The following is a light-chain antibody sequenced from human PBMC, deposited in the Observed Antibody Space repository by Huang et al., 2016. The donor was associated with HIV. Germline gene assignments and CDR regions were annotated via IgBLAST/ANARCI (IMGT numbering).Light chain of an antibody. J-gene: IGKJ4*01. CDR1: QNIGNN. Sequence: EIVMTQSPATLSMSPGERATLSCRASQNIGNNLAWYQREPGQAPRLLVYGASTRATGIPARFSGSWSGTEFTLTISSLQSEDFAVYYCQQYNEWPPLTFGGGTKVEIK. CDR3: QQYNEWPPLT. CDR2: GAS. V-gene: IGKV3-15*01.